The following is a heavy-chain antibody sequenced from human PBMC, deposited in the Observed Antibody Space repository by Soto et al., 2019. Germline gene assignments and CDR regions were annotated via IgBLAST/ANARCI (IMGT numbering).Heavy chain of an antibody. V-gene: IGHV3-23*01. CDR3: ASSYDYSNVNGFDP. Sequence: GGSLRLSCAASGFTFSSYAMSWVRQAPGKGLEWVSAISGSGGSTYYADSVKGRFTISRDNSKNTLYLQMNSLRAEDTAVYYCASSYDYSNVNGFDPWGQGTLVTASS. J-gene: IGHJ5*02. CDR1: GFTFSSYA. D-gene: IGHD4-4*01. CDR2: ISGSGGST.